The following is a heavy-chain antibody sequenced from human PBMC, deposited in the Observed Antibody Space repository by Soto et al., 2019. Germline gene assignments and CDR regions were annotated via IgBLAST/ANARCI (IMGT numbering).Heavy chain of an antibody. CDR3: AKDFYYDSSGYYSLPTYFDY. D-gene: IGHD3-22*01. CDR1: GFTFSSYA. J-gene: IGHJ4*02. Sequence: PGGSLRLSCAASGFTFSSYAMSWVRQAPGKGLEWVSAISGSGGSTYYADSVKGRFTISRDNSKNTLYLQMNSLRAEDTAVYYCAKDFYYDSSGYYSLPTYFDYWGQGTLVTVSS. V-gene: IGHV3-23*01. CDR2: ISGSGGST.